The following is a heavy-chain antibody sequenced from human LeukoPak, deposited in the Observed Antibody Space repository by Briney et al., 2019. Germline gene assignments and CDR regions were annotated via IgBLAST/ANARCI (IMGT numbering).Heavy chain of an antibody. V-gene: IGHV3-21*01. J-gene: IGHJ4*02. Sequence: GGSLRLSCAASGFTFSSYSMNWVRQAPGKGLEWVSSISSSSSYICYADSAKGRFTISRDNAKNSLYLQMNSLRAEDTAVYYCATQPSRYCSSTSCYDFDYWGQGTLVTVSS. D-gene: IGHD2-2*01. CDR2: ISSSSSYI. CDR3: ATQPSRYCSSTSCYDFDY. CDR1: GFTFSSYS.